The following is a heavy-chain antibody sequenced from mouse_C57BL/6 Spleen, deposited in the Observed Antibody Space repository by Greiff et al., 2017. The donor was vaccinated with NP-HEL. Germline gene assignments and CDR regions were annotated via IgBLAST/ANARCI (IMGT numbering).Heavy chain of an antibody. CDR1: GFSLSTFGMG. CDR2: IWWDDDK. D-gene: IGHD1-1*01. CDR3: ARMDYYGSSYAMDY. Sequence: QVTLKVCGPGILQPSQTLSLTCSFSGFSLSTFGMGVGWIRQPSGKGLEWLAHIWWDDDKYYNPALKSRLTISKDTSKNQGFLKIANVDTADTATYYCARMDYYGSSYAMDYWGQGTSVTVSS. J-gene: IGHJ4*01. V-gene: IGHV8-8*01.